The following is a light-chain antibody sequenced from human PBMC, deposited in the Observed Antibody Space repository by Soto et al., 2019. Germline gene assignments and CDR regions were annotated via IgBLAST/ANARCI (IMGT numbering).Light chain of an antibody. J-gene: IGKJ1*01. CDR3: QHYNNWPPWT. CDR2: GAS. Sequence: EIVMTQSPATLSVSPGERATLSCRASQSISSNLAWYQQKPGQAPRLLIYGASTRATVIPARFSGSGSGTEFTITISSLQSEDFAVYYCQHYNNWPPWTFGQGTKVEIK. CDR1: QSISSN. V-gene: IGKV3-15*01.